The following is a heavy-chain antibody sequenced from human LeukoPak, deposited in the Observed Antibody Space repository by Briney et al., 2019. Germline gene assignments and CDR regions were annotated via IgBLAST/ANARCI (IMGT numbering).Heavy chain of an antibody. V-gene: IGHV1-18*01. CDR2: ISAYNGNT. J-gene: IGHJ6*02. CDR1: GYTFTSYG. D-gene: IGHD2-2*01. Sequence: ASVTVSCTASGYTFTSYGISWVRQAPGQGLEWMGWISAYNGNTNYAQKLQGRVTMTTDTSTSTAYMELRSLRSDDTAVYYCARDAWSHFHIVVVPAAYGMDVWGQGTTVTVSS. CDR3: ARDAWSHFHIVVVPAAYGMDV.